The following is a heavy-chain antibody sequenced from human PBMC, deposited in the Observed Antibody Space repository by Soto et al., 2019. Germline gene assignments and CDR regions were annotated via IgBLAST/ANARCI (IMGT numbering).Heavy chain of an antibody. CDR2: IYYSGST. CDR1: GGSISSSSYY. Sequence: PSETLSLTCTVSGGSISSSSYYWGWIRQPPGKGLEWIGSIYYSGSTYYNPSLKSRVTISVDTSKNQFSLKLSSVTAADTAVYYCARDRDWNLDVWGQGTLVTVSS. V-gene: IGHV4-39*01. CDR3: ARDRDWNLDV. J-gene: IGHJ4*02. D-gene: IGHD1-1*01.